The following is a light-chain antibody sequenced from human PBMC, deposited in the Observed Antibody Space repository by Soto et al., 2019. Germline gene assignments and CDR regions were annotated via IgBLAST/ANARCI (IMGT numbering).Light chain of an antibody. CDR2: AAS. CDR3: QQYDASPLT. J-gene: IGKJ3*01. Sequence: EIVLTQSPGILSLSPGERATLPCRASQTLSTNSLAWYQQRPGQTPRLLIYAASTRNTDIPDRFNGSGSGTDFALTIIRLEPEDFALYYCQQYDASPLTFGHGTKVDI. CDR1: QTLSTNS. V-gene: IGKV3-20*01.